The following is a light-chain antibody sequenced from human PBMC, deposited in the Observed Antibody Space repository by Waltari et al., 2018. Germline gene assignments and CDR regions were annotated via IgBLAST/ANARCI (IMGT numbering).Light chain of an antibody. Sequence: DIVMTQSPDSLAVSLGERATITCHSSESLLSPSHHMNYLAWYQQRPGQPPRLLIYLTSTRESGVPDRFSGSGSGTDFTLTISSLQTEDVATYFCQQYFRGPISFGPGTKLEMK. J-gene: IGKJ3*01. CDR2: LTS. CDR3: QQYFRGPIS. CDR1: ESLLSPSHHMNY. V-gene: IGKV4-1*01.